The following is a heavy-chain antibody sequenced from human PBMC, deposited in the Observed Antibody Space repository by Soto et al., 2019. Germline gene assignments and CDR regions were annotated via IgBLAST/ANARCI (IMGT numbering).Heavy chain of an antibody. CDR1: GYSFTSYW. CDR2: IDPSDSYT. Sequence: PGESLKISCKGSGYSFTSYWISWVRQMPGKGLEWMGRIDPSDSYTNYSPSFQGHVTISADKSISTAYLQWSSLKASDTAMYYCERQRIQLWSHNWFDPCGQGPLVTVYS. V-gene: IGHV5-10-1*01. D-gene: IGHD5-18*01. CDR3: ERQRIQLWSHNWFDP. J-gene: IGHJ5*02.